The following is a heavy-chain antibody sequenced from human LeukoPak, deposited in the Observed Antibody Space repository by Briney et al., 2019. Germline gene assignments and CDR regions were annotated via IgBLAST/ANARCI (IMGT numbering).Heavy chain of an antibody. J-gene: IGHJ4*02. CDR1: GFTFGDYA. CDR3: TRDPGYSSGWRTYYFDY. Sequence: PGGSLRLSCTASGFTFGDYAVSWFRQAPGKGLEWVGFIRSKAYGGTTEYAASVKGRFTISRDDSKSIAYLQMNSLKTEDTAVYYCTRDPGYSSGWRTYYFDYWGQGTLVTVSS. D-gene: IGHD6-19*01. CDR2: IRSKAYGGTT. V-gene: IGHV3-49*03.